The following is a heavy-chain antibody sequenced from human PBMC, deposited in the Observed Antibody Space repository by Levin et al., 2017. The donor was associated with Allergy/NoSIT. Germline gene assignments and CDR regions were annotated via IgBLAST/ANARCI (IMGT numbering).Heavy chain of an antibody. J-gene: IGHJ5*02. CDR1: GGSISSSSYY. V-gene: IGHV4-39*07. D-gene: IGHD3-22*01. CDR3: ARVPIGYYYDSSGYEYKLPNWFDP. CDR2: IYYSGST. Sequence: SQTLSLTCTVSGGSISSSSYYWGWIRQPPGKGLEWIGSIYYSGSTYYNPSLKSRVTISVATSKNQFSLKLSSVTAADTAVYYCARVPIGYYYDSSGYEYKLPNWFDPWGQGTLVTVSS.